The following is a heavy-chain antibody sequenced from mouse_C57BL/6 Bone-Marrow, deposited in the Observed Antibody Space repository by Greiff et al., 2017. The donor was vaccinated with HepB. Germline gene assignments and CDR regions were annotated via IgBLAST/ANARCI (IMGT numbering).Heavy chain of an antibody. J-gene: IGHJ2*01. V-gene: IGHV1-55*01. CDR2: IYPGSGST. Sequence: QVQLQQPGAELVKPGASVKMSCKASGYTFTSYWITWVKQRPGQGLEWIGDIYPGSGSTNYNEKFKSKATLTVDTSSSTAYMQLSSLTSEDSAVYDCARNGYYLYYFDYWGQGTTLTVSS. CDR3: ARNGYYLYYFDY. D-gene: IGHD2-3*01. CDR1: GYTFTSYW.